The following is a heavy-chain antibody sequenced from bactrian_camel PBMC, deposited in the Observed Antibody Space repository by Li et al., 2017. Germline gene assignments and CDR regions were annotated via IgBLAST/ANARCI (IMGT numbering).Heavy chain of an antibody. CDR2: INSGGGST. CDR3: ANGDASGAWETPSDY. J-gene: IGHJ4*01. Sequence: VQLVESGGGLVQPGGSLRLSCAAFGFSFSSYAMIWVRQAPGKGLEWVSTINSGGGSTYYTDSVKGRFTISQDNAENTLYLQLNSLKTEDSAMYYCANGDASGAWETPSDYWGQGTQVTVS. CDR1: GFSFSSYA. D-gene: IGHD1*01. V-gene: IGHV3S40*01.